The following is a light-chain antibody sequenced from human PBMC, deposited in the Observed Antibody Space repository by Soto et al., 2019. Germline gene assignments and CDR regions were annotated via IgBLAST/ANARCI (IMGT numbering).Light chain of an antibody. V-gene: IGKV1-39*01. Sequence: DLQMTQTPSSQSASVGDRVTITCRASLTIGDSLSWFQQKAGKPPTLLIYGASALQSGVPARFSGSGSGTDFTLTISNMQREDFATYYCLQTYNLPRTSGQRAKVDI. CDR1: LTIGDS. CDR3: LQTYNLPRT. J-gene: IGKJ1*01. CDR2: GAS.